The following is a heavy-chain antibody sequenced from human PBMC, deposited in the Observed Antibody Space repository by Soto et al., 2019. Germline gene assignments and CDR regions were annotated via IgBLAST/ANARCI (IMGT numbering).Heavy chain of an antibody. CDR3: ARGCYGYSYGYVVYYYGMDV. CDR1: GGSFSGYY. J-gene: IGHJ6*02. D-gene: IGHD5-18*01. V-gene: IGHV4-34*01. CDR2: INHSGST. Sequence: SETLSLTCAVYGGSFSGYYWSWIRQPPGKGLEWIGEINHSGSTNYNPSLKSRVTISVDTSKNQFSLKLSSVTAADTAVYYCARGCYGYSYGYVVYYYGMDVWGQVTTVT.